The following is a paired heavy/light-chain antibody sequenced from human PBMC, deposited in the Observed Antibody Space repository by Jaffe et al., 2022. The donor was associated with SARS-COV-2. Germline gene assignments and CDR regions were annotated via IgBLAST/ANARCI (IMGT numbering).Heavy chain of an antibody. V-gene: IGHV4-59*01. J-gene: IGHJ6*02. CDR1: GGSISSYY. CDR3: ARDRGFYDILTGYYSSYYGMDV. Sequence: QVQLQESGPGLVKPSETLSLTCTVSGGSISSYYWSWIRQPPGKGLEWIGYIYYSGSTNYNPSLKSRVTISVDTSKNQFSLKLSSVTAADTAVYYCARDRGFYDILTGYYSSYYGMDVWGQGTTVTVSS. CDR2: IYYSGST. D-gene: IGHD3-9*01.
Light chain of an antibody. CDR3: QSYDSSLSAPVV. CDR1: SSNIGAGYD. V-gene: IGLV1-40*01. J-gene: IGLJ2*01. Sequence: QSVLTQPPSVSGAPGQRVTISCTGSSSNIGAGYDVHWYQQLPGTAPKLLIYGNSNRPSGVPDRFSGSKSGTSASLAITGLQAEDEADYYCQSYDSSLSAPVVFGGGTKLTVL. CDR2: GNS.